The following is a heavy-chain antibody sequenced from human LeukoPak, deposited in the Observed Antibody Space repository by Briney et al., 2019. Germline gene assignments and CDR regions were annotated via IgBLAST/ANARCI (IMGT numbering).Heavy chain of an antibody. CDR1: GGSISSGSYY. Sequence: SQTLSLTCTVSGGSISSGSYYWSWIRQPAGKGLEWIGRIYTSGSTNYNPSLKSRVTISVDTSKNQFSLKLSSVTAADTAVYYCARVDCSSTSCYTGYSDYWGQGTLVTVSS. V-gene: IGHV4-61*02. CDR3: ARVDCSSTSCYTGYSDY. J-gene: IGHJ4*02. D-gene: IGHD2-2*02. CDR2: IYTSGST.